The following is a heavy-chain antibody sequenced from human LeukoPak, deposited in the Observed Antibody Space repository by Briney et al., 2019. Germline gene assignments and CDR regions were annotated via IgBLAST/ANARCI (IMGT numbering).Heavy chain of an antibody. CDR2: INWNGGRT. J-gene: IGHJ4*02. D-gene: IGHD4-17*01. CDR3: ARDYDYGDYPGY. V-gene: IGHV3-20*04. Sequence: PGRSLRLSRAVAGLMVDDYGISWVRQDPWKRLEWVSGINWNGGRTGYADSVKGRFTISRDNAKNSLYLQMNSLRAEDTALYYCARDYDYGDYPGYWGQGTLVTVFS. CDR1: GLMVDDYG.